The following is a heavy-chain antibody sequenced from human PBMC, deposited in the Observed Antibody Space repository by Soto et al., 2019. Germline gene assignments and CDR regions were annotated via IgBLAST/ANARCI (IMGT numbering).Heavy chain of an antibody. CDR2: IKHSGST. D-gene: IGHD3-3*01. Sequence: SETLSLTCAVYDGSFTGFHWTWIRRPPGKGLEWIGEIKHSGSTNCNPSLTRRVTISVDTSKNQFSLKLNSVTAADTAVYYCARGVPFGHYSMDVWGQGTTVTVSS. CDR1: DGSFTGFH. V-gene: IGHV4-34*01. CDR3: ARGVPFGHYSMDV. J-gene: IGHJ6*02.